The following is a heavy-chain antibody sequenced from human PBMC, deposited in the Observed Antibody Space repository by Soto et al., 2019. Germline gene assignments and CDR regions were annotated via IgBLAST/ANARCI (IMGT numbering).Heavy chain of an antibody. Sequence: ASVKVSCKASGYTFTSYGISWVRQAPGQGLEWMGWISAYNGNTNYAQKLQGRVTMTTDTSTSTAYMELRSLRSDDTAVYYCARKQEQLVPSRYNWFDPWGQGTLVTVSS. CDR2: ISAYNGNT. D-gene: IGHD6-6*01. J-gene: IGHJ5*02. CDR1: GYTFTSYG. V-gene: IGHV1-18*01. CDR3: ARKQEQLVPSRYNWFDP.